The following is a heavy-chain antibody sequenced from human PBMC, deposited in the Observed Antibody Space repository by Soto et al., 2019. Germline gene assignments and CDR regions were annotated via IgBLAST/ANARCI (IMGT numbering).Heavy chain of an antibody. J-gene: IGHJ4*02. D-gene: IGHD4-17*01. CDR2: ISYDGSNK. CDR1: GFTFSSYA. CDR3: AREWGYGDCFDY. Sequence: QVQLVESGGGVVQPGRSLRLSCAASGFTFSSYAMHWVRQAPGKGLEWVAVISYDGSNKYYADSVKGRFTISRDNSKNTLYLQMNSLRAEDTAVYYCAREWGYGDCFDYWGQGTLVTVSS. V-gene: IGHV3-30-3*01.